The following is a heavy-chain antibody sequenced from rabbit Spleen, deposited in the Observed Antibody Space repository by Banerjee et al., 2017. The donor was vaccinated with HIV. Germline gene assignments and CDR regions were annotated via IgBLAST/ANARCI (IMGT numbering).Heavy chain of an antibody. J-gene: IGHJ6*01. CDR3: ARDTATSFSPYGMDL. CDR1: GFSFSSNDY. CDR2: TAGGRSSCT. V-gene: IGHV1S45*01. Sequence: QEQLVESGGGLVKPGASLTLTCKASGFSFSSNDYICWVRQAPGKGLEWIACTAGGRSSCTYYASWAKGRFTISKASSTTVTLQMTSLTAADTATYFCARDTATSFSPYGMDLWGQGTLVTVS. D-gene: IGHD1-1*01.